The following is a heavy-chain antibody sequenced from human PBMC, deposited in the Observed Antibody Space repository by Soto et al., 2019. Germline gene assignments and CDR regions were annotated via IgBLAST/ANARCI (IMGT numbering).Heavy chain of an antibody. V-gene: IGHV1-18*01. CDR3: ARVVRKLSYDYGDYGSPKLSFDP. J-gene: IGHJ5*02. D-gene: IGHD4-17*01. CDR1: GYTFTSYG. Sequence: QVQLVQSGAEVKKPGASVKVSCKASGYTFTSYGISWVRQAPGQGLEWMGWISAYNGNTNYALKLQGRVTMTTDTSTSTAYMELRSLRSDDTAVYYCARVVRKLSYDYGDYGSPKLSFDPWGQGTLVTVSS. CDR2: ISAYNGNT.